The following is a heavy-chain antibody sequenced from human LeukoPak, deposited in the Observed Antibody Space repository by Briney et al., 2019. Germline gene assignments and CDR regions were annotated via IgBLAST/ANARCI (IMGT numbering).Heavy chain of an antibody. CDR2: ISGSGGST. CDR3: AKAASTYYYDSSGYYPAY. CDR1: GFAFTTYA. D-gene: IGHD3-22*01. Sequence: PGGSLRLSCAASGFAFTTYAMSWVRQAPAKGLEWVSVISGSGGSTYYADSVKGRFTISRDTSKNTLYLQMNSLRAEDTAVYYCAKAASTYYYDSSGYYPAYWGQGTLVTVSS. V-gene: IGHV3-23*01. J-gene: IGHJ4*02.